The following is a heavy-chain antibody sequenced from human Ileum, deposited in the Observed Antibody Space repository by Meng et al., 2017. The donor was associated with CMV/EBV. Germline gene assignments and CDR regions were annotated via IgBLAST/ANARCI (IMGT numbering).Heavy chain of an antibody. CDR2: IYRGDDK. D-gene: IGHD1-26*01. Sequence: ISFKEFGPSLRKPLHALTLTCIFSGFSPSTSGEGLGWIRQPPGKALEWLALIYRGDDKRYSPSLNSRLTIAKDTSKNEVVLTLTNMGPIDTGTYYCAHFVGGYYPSRPDYWGQGTLVTVSS. J-gene: IGHJ4*02. CDR3: AHFVGGYYPSRPDY. CDR1: GFSPSTSGEG. V-gene: IGHV2-5*02.